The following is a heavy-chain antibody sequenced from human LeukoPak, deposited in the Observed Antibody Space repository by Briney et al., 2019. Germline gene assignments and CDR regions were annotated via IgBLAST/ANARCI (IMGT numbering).Heavy chain of an antibody. D-gene: IGHD5-12*01. V-gene: IGHV4-30-4*01. CDR2: IYHSGTT. J-gene: IGHJ4*02. CDR1: GGSISGGDYY. CDR3: ARGTEWLRARFDY. Sequence: SQTLSLTCTVSGGSISGGDYYWSWIRQPPGKGLVGIRYIYHSGTTYYNPSLKSRVNISVDTSKNQFSLKLSSVTAADTAVYYCARGTEWLRARFDYWGQGTMVTVSS.